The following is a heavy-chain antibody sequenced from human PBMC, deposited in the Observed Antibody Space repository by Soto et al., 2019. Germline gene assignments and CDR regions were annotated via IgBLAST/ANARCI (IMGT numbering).Heavy chain of an antibody. CDR2: IYYSGST. Sequence: SETLSLTCTVSGGSISSSSYYWGWIRQPPGKGLGWIGSIYYSGSTYYNPSLKSRVTISVDTSKNQFSLKLSSVTAADTAVYYCATQKSEHYGDYLGFGGWFDPWGQGTLVTVSS. V-gene: IGHV4-39*01. CDR3: ATQKSEHYGDYLGFGGWFDP. CDR1: GGSISSSSYY. D-gene: IGHD4-17*01. J-gene: IGHJ5*02.